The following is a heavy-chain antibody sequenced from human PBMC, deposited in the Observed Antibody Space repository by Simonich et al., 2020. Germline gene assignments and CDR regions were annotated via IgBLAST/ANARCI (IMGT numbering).Heavy chain of an antibody. Sequence: EVQLVQSGAEVKKPGESLKISCKGSGYSFTSYWIGWVRQMPGKGLEWGGFINPVTADTSNSPSFQGQVTISADKSISTAYLQWSSLKASDTAMYYCARQLNDFDIWGQGTMVTVSS. V-gene: IGHV5-51*01. CDR2: INPVTADT. D-gene: IGHD1-1*01. CDR1: GYSFTSYW. J-gene: IGHJ3*02. CDR3: ARQLNDFDI.